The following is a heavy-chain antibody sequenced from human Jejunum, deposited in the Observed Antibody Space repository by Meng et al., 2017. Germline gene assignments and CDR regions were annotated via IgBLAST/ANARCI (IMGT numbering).Heavy chain of an antibody. Sequence: QVQLQQWGVGLLKPSETLSLTCAVYGGSISDYYWTWIRQPPGKGLEWIGEINDSGSTNYNPSLKSRVTISVDTSKSQFYLRVSSVTAADTAVYYCARGNEYSNYGADFWGQGTLVTVSS. V-gene: IGHV4-34*01. CDR1: GGSISDYY. CDR2: INDSGST. D-gene: IGHD4-11*01. CDR3: ARGNEYSNYGADF. J-gene: IGHJ4*02.